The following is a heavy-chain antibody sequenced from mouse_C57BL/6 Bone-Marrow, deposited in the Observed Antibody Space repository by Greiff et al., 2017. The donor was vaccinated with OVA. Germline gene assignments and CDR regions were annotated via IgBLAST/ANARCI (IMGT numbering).Heavy chain of an antibody. CDR2: ILPSIGRT. V-gene: IGHV15-2*01. D-gene: IGHD1-1*01. CDR3: ARREYYGSSGYWYFDV. Sequence: QVQLQQSGSELRSPGSSVKLSCKDFDSEVFPIAYMSWVRQKPGHGFEWIGGILPSIGRTIYGEKFEDKATLDADTLSNTAYLELNSLTSEDSAIYYCARREYYGSSGYWYFDVWGTGTTVTVSS. J-gene: IGHJ1*03. CDR1: DSEVFPIAY.